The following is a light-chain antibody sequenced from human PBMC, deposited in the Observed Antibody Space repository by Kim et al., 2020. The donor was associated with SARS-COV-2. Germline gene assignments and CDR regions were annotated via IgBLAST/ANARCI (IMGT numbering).Light chain of an antibody. CDR3: LLFESGPRV. CDR1: SGAGTRGHF. V-gene: IGLV7-46*01. CDR2: DTN. Sequence: TVTLQSASSSGAGTRGHFPDWFQQKPGQAPTTLIYDTNNTQSVTHPRLSGSLLGDKAALTFSGAQPEDEADYYCLLFESGPRVFGGGTQLTVL. J-gene: IGLJ3*02.